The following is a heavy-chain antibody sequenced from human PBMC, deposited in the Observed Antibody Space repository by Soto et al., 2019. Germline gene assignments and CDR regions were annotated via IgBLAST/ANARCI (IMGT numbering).Heavy chain of an antibody. V-gene: IGHV4-31*03. CDR2: IYYSGST. CDR3: ARGIAAAVAWFDP. D-gene: IGHD6-13*01. Sequence: PSETLSLTCTVSGGSIGSGGYYWSWIRQHPGKGLEWIGYIYYSGSTYYNPSLKSRVTISVDTSKNQFSLKLTSVTAADTAVYYSARGIAAAVAWFDPWGQGTLVTVSS. J-gene: IGHJ5*02. CDR1: GGSIGSGGYY.